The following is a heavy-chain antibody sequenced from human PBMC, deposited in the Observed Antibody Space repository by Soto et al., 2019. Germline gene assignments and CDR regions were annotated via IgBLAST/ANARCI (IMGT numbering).Heavy chain of an antibody. V-gene: IGHV4-59*01. CDR3: ARAPLIAVAEWTIDY. J-gene: IGHJ4*02. CDR1: GGSISSYY. D-gene: IGHD6-19*01. CDR2: IYYSGST. Sequence: QVQLQESGPGLVKPSETLSLTCTVSGGSISSYYWSWIRQPPGKGLEWIGYIYYSGSTNYNPSLKSRVTISVDTSKNQSSLKLSSVTAAHTAVYYCARAPLIAVAEWTIDYWGQGTLVTVSS.